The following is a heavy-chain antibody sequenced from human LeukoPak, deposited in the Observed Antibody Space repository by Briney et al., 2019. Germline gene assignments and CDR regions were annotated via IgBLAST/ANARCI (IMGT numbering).Heavy chain of an antibody. D-gene: IGHD3-22*01. J-gene: IGHJ4*02. CDR3: ARAPLYYYDSSGYFPPLFDY. Sequence: SQTLSLTCTVSGGSISSGSYYWSWIRQPAGKGLESLGRIYTSGSTNYNPSLKSRVTISVDTSKNQFSLKLSSVTAADTAVYYCARAPLYYYDSSGYFPPLFDYWGQGTLVTVSS. V-gene: IGHV4-61*02. CDR1: GGSISSGSYY. CDR2: IYTSGST.